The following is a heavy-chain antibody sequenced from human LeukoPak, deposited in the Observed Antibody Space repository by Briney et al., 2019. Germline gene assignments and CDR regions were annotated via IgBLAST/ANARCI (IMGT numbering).Heavy chain of an antibody. D-gene: IGHD3-9*01. V-gene: IGHV4-4*07. Sequence: PSETLSLTCTVSGGSISTYFWSWIRQPAGKGLEWIGRISTSGSNYNPSLKSRVTMSVDTSKNQFSLKLSSVTAADTAVYYCARGLRYFDWPIWGQGTMATVSS. J-gene: IGHJ3*02. CDR1: GGSISTYF. CDR2: ISTSGS. CDR3: ARGLRYFDWPI.